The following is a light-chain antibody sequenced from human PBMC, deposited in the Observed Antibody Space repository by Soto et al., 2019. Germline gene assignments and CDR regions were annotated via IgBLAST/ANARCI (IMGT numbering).Light chain of an antibody. CDR1: NNDVGAYNY. V-gene: IGLV2-14*03. CDR3: SSYTRSNTVL. Sequence: QSALTQPASVSGSPGQSITISCTGTNNDVGAYNYVSWYQQHPGKAPKTMIYDVSNRPSGVSNRFSGSKSGNTASLTISGLQAEDEADYYYSSYTRSNTVLFGGGTKLTVL. J-gene: IGLJ3*02. CDR2: DVS.